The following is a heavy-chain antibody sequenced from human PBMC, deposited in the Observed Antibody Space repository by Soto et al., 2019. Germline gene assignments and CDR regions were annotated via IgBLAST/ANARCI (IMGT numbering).Heavy chain of an antibody. V-gene: IGHV1-69*01. J-gene: IGHJ6*02. CDR2: IIPIFGTA. CDR3: ARGYSSSFQDYYYGMDV. D-gene: IGHD6-13*01. CDR1: GGTFSSYA. Sequence: QVQLVQSGAEVKKPGSSVKVSCKASGGTFSSYAISWVRQAPGQGLEWMGGIIPIFGTANYAQKIQGRVTITADESTSTAYMELSSLRSEDTAVYYCARGYSSSFQDYYYGMDVWGQGTTVTVCS.